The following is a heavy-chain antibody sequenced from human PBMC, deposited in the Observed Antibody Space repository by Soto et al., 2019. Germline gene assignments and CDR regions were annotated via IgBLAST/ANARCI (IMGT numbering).Heavy chain of an antibody. J-gene: IGHJ6*02. Sequence: AGGSLRLSCAASGFTFSDYSMSWIRQAPGKGLDWVSYITSSSLHTNYADSVKGRFAITRDNAKNSLYLHMNSLRAEGTAVYYCARDRCSSGSGYPPYHYYGMDVWGQGTTVTVSS. CDR3: ARDRCSSGSGYPPYHYYGMDV. V-gene: IGHV3-11*06. D-gene: IGHD2-15*01. CDR1: GFTFSDYS. CDR2: ITSSSLHT.